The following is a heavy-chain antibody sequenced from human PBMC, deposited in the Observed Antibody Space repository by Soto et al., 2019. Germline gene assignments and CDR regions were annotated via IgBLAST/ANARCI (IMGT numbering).Heavy chain of an antibody. D-gene: IGHD1-1*01. J-gene: IGHJ4*02. CDR1: GFTFSNYG. V-gene: IGHV3-30*18. Sequence: QVQLVESEGGVVQPGRSLRLSCTASGFTFSNYGMHWVRQAPGKGMEWVTVISYAGNVAYYADSGKGRFTSSRDNSKKTLYLQTNSLRTADAAVYYCAKEGPITNWYFDSWGQGTLVTVSS. CDR2: ISYAGNVA. CDR3: AKEGPITNWYFDS.